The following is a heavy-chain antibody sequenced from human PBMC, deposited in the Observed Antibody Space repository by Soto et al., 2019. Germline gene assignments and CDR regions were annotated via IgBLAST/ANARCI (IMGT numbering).Heavy chain of an antibody. V-gene: IGHV3-9*01. CDR3: AKVQGTYYDSSGYYPFDY. Sequence: GGSLRLSCAASGFTFDDYAMHWVRQAPGKGLEWVSGISWNSGSIGYADSVKGRFTISRDNAKNSLYLQMNSLRAEDTALYYCAKVQGTYYDSSGYYPFDYWGQGTLVTVSS. CDR1: GFTFDDYA. CDR2: ISWNSGSI. D-gene: IGHD3-22*01. J-gene: IGHJ4*02.